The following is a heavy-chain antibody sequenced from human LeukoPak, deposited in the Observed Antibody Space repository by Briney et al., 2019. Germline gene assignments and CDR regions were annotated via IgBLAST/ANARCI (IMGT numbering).Heavy chain of an antibody. V-gene: IGHV1-2*02. CDR2: INPNTGGT. CDR3: ARRDRTTFDAFDI. D-gene: IGHD2/OR15-2a*01. J-gene: IGHJ3*02. Sequence: ASVKVSCKASGYTFTGYFIHWVRQAPGQGLEWMGWINPNTGGTNYAQRFQGRVTMTRDTSISTAYLELSRLGSDDTAVYYCARRDRTTFDAFDIWGQGTMVTVSS. CDR1: GYTFTGYF.